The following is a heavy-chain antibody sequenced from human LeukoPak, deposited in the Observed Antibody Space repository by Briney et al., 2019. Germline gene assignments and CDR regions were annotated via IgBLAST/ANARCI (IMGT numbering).Heavy chain of an antibody. J-gene: IGHJ4*02. V-gene: IGHV3-33*01. CDR1: GFTFSSYG. CDR3: ARDPGPPRLDY. CDR2: IWYDGSNK. Sequence: PGRSLRLSCAASGFTFSSYGMHWVRQAPGKGLEWVAVIWYDGSNKYYADSVKGRITISRDNSKNTLYLQMNSLRAEDTAVYYCARDPGPPRLDYWGQGTLVTVSS.